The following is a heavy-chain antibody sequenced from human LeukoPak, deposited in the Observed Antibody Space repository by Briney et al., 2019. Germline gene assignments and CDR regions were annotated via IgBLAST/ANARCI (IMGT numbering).Heavy chain of an antibody. CDR3: ARVGHNRGRSYFDY. CDR2: INPNSGGT. J-gene: IGHJ4*02. V-gene: IGHV1-2*02. Sequence: GASVKLSCTASGYTFTGYYMHWVRQAPGQGLEWMGWINPNSGGTNYAQKFQGRFIMTRDTAISTAYMQLSRLRSEDTAVYYCARVGHNRGRSYFDYWGQGTLVTVSS. CDR1: GYTFTGYY. D-gene: IGHD1-14*01.